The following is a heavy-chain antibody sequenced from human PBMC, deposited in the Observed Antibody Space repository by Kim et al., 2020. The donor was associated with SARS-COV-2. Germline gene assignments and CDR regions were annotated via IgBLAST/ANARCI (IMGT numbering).Heavy chain of an antibody. Sequence: ASVKVSCKASGYNLITYDISWVRQAPGQGLEWLGRISPYNGHTNYAQKFHGRVTLTTDTSTSTVYMELRSLSPDDTAVFYCARDPTYSFDILCQGTMVTV. V-gene: IGHV1-18*01. CDR2: ISPYNGHT. CDR1: GYNLITYD. D-gene: IGHD3-10*01. J-gene: IGHJ3*02. CDR3: ARDPTYSFDI.